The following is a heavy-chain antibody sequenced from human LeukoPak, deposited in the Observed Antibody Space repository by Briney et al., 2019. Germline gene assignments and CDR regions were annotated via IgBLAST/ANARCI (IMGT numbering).Heavy chain of an antibody. CDR1: GFTFSNYW. J-gene: IGHJ5*02. D-gene: IGHD2-15*01. CDR3: ARDRAGYCSGGSCP. CDR2: INGDGSSR. V-gene: IGHV3-74*01. Sequence: GGSLRLSCAASGFTFSNYWMHWVRQPPGKGLMWVSRINGDGSSRSYAESVEGRFTTSRDNAKNTVYLQMNGLRAEDTAVYYCARDRAGYCSGGSCPWGQGTLVTVSS.